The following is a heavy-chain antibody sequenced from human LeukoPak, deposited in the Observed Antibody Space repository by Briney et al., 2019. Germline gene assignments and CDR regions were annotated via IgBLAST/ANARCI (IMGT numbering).Heavy chain of an antibody. CDR2: ISGSGGST. CDR3: AKAVVVVAATFFDY. CDR1: GFTFSSCA. J-gene: IGHJ4*02. Sequence: GGSLRLSCAASGFTFSSCAMSWVRQAPGRGLEWVSAISGSGGSTYYADSVKGRFTISRDNSKNTLYLQMNSLRAEDTAVYYCAKAVVVVAATFFDYWGQGTLVTVSS. V-gene: IGHV3-23*01. D-gene: IGHD2-15*01.